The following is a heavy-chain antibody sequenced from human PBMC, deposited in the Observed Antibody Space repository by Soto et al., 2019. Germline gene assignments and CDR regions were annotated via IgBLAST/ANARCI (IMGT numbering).Heavy chain of an antibody. CDR2: ISGSGGST. CDR1: GFTFSSYA. V-gene: IGHV3-23*01. J-gene: IGHJ4*02. Sequence: EVQLLESGGGLVQPGGSLRLSCAASGFTFSSYAMSWVRQAPGKGLEWVSAISGSGGSTYYADSVKGRFTISRDNSKNTLYLQMNSLSAEDTAVYYCAKDIDYDFWSGYSFDYWCQGPLVTVSS. CDR3: AKDIDYDFWSGYSFDY. D-gene: IGHD3-3*01.